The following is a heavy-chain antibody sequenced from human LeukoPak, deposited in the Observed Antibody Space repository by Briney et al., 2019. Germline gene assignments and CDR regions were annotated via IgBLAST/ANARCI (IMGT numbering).Heavy chain of an antibody. V-gene: IGHV3-23*01. CDR2: ISGSGGST. D-gene: IGHD6-13*01. Sequence: GGSLRLSCAASGFTFSSYAMSWVRQAPGKGLEWVSAISGSGGSTYYADSVKGRFTISRDNSKNTLYLQMNSLRAEDTAVYYCAIRSGYSSSWYSYWGQGTLVTVSS. CDR1: GFTFSSYA. CDR3: AIRSGYSSSWYSY. J-gene: IGHJ4*02.